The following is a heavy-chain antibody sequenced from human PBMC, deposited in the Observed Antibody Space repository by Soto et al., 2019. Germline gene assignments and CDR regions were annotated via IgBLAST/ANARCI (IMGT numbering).Heavy chain of an antibody. J-gene: IGHJ4*02. Sequence: GGSLRLSCAASGLIFSDYAMSWVRQAPGKGLECVAGIRYDGSNKYYADSVKGRFTISRDNSKNTLYLQINSLRAEDTAVYYCARDQELRFFDYWGQGTLVTVSS. CDR2: IRYDGSNK. CDR3: ARDQELRFFDY. D-gene: IGHD1-7*01. V-gene: IGHV3-33*08. CDR1: GLIFSDYA.